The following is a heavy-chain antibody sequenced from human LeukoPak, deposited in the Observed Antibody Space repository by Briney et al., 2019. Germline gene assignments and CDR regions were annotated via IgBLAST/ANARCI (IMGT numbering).Heavy chain of an antibody. J-gene: IGHJ6*03. CDR1: GGSISSGSYY. V-gene: IGHV4-61*02. CDR3: ARGGAEYYYYYYMDV. CDR2: IYTSGST. Sequence: PSETLSLTCTVSGGSISSGSYYWSWIRQPAGKGLEWIGRIYTSGSTNYNPSLKSRVTISVDTSNNQFSLKLSSVTAADTAVYYCARGGAEYYYYYYMDVWGKGTTVTISS. D-gene: IGHD2-15*01.